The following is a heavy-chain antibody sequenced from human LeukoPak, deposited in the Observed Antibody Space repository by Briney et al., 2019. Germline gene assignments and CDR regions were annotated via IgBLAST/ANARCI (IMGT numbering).Heavy chain of an antibody. CDR3: ARPHLYYYGSGSYYPITKKKNDAFDI. CDR1: GYSISSGYY. D-gene: IGHD3-10*01. Sequence: SETLSLTCTVSGYSISSGYYWSWIRQPPGKGLEWIGEINHSGSTNYNPSLKRRVTISVDTSKNQFSLKLSSVTAADTAVYYCARPHLYYYGSGSYYPITKKKNDAFDIWGQGTMVTVSS. V-gene: IGHV4-38-2*02. CDR2: INHSGST. J-gene: IGHJ3*02.